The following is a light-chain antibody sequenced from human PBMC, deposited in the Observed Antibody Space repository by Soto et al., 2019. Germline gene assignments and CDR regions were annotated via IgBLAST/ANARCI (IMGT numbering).Light chain of an antibody. CDR2: EAT. CDR1: QSVSSS. Sequence: ETVLTQSPATLSLSPGERATLSFRASQSVSSSLAWYQQKPGQAPRLLIYEATNRATGIPARFSGSGSGTDFTLTISSLEPGDFAVYYCQQRYNWPLTFGQGTRLEIK. V-gene: IGKV3-11*01. CDR3: QQRYNWPLT. J-gene: IGKJ5*01.